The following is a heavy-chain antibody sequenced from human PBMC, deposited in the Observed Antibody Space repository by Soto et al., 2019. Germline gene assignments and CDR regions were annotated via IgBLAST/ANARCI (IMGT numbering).Heavy chain of an antibody. J-gene: IGHJ4*02. D-gene: IGHD3-22*01. CDR3: ARQIYDSDTGPNFQYYFDS. Sequence: GESLKISCKGSGYSFAGYWITWVRQKPGKGLEWMGRIDPSDSQTYYSPSFRGHVTISVTKSITTVFLQCSSLRASDTAMYYCARQIYDSDTGPNFQYYFDSWGQGTPVTVSS. CDR2: IDPSDSQT. CDR1: GYSFAGYW. V-gene: IGHV5-10-1*01.